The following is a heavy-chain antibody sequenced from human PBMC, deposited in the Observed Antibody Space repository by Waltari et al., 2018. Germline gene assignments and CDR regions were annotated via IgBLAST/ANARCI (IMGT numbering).Heavy chain of an antibody. CDR1: GYSISSGYY. J-gene: IGHJ4*02. Sequence: QVQLQESGPGLGKPSETLSLTCTVSGYSISSGYYWGWIRQPPGKGLEWIGSIYHSGSTYYNPSLKSRVTISVDTSKNQFSLKLSSVTAADTAVYYCARAIGGSYQNWGQGTLVTVSS. CDR3: ARAIGGSYQN. V-gene: IGHV4-38-2*02. D-gene: IGHD1-26*01. CDR2: IYHSGST.